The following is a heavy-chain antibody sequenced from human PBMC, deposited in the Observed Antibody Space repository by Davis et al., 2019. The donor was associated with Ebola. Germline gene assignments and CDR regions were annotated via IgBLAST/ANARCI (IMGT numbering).Heavy chain of an antibody. J-gene: IGHJ6*04. CDR1: GYTFTSYA. CDR3: ARDFAPTVIRLYYYYGMDV. CDR2: INTNTGNP. D-gene: IGHD2-21*01. V-gene: IGHV7-4-1*02. Sequence: AASVTVSCKASGYTFTSYALNWVRQAPGQGLEWMGWINTNTGNPPYAQGFTGRFVFSLDTSVSTAYLQISSLKAEDTAVYYCARDFAPTVIRLYYYYGMDVWGKGTTVTVSS.